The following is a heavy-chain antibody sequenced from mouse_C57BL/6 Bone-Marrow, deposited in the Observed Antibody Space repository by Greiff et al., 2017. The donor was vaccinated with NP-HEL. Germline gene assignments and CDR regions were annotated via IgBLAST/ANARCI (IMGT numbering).Heavy chain of an antibody. Sequence: VKLMESGAELMKPGASVKLSCKASGYTFTSYWMHWVKQRPGQGLEWIGNINPSNGGTNYNEKFKSKATLTVDKSSSTAYMQLSSLTSEDSAVYYCARSPTMREWFAYWGQGTLVTVSA. D-gene: IGHD2-10*01. CDR3: ARSPTMREWFAY. CDR2: INPSNGGT. J-gene: IGHJ3*01. CDR1: GYTFTSYW. V-gene: IGHV1-53*01.